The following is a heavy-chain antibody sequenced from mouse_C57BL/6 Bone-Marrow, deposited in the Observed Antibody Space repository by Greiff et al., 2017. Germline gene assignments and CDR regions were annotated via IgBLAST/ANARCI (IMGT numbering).Heavy chain of an antibody. Sequence: VQLQQSGAELVRPGASVKLSCTASGFNIKDDYMHWVKQRPEQGLEWIGWIDPENGDTEYASKFQGKATITAATSSNTAYLQLSSLTSEDTAVYYCTPITTVVGGYFDVWGTGTTVTVSS. D-gene: IGHD1-1*01. J-gene: IGHJ1*03. CDR3: TPITTVVGGYFDV. CDR1: GFNIKDDY. CDR2: IDPENGDT. V-gene: IGHV14-4*01.